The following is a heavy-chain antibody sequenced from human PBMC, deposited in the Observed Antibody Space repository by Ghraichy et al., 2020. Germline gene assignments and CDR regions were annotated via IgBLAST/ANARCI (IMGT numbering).Heavy chain of an antibody. Sequence: ASVKVSCKASGYTFTGYYMHWVRQAPGQGLEWMGWINPNSGGTNYAQKFQGRVTMTRDTSISTAYMELSRLRSDDTAVYYCAREHSPSGWLGGFDYWGQGTLVTVSS. D-gene: IGHD6-19*01. CDR2: INPNSGGT. CDR3: AREHSPSGWLGGFDY. V-gene: IGHV1-2*02. CDR1: GYTFTGYY. J-gene: IGHJ4*02.